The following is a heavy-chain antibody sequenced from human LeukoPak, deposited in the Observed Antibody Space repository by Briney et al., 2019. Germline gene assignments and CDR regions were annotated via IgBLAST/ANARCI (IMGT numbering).Heavy chain of an antibody. CDR2: IYNSEST. D-gene: IGHD1-26*01. CDR3: ARLGHQGFDY. Sequence: SETLSLTCTVSGASGSGFYWTWIRQPPGKGLEWIGYIYNSESTDYNPSLKSRVTISVDTSKDQLSLKLSSVTAADTAVYYCARLGHQGFDYWGQGTLVTVSS. V-gene: IGHV4-59*08. CDR1: GASGSGFY. J-gene: IGHJ4*02.